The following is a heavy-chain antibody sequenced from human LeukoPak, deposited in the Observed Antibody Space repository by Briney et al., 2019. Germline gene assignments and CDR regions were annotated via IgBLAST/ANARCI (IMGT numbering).Heavy chain of an antibody. J-gene: IGHJ3*02. V-gene: IGHV3-23*01. CDR2: ISGSGGST. D-gene: IGHD6-13*01. CDR1: GFTFSSYA. Sequence: PGGSLRLSCAASGFTFSSYAMSWVRQAPGKGLEWVSAISGSGGSTYYADSVKGRFTISRDNSKNTLYLQMNSLRAEDTAVYYCAAHSSSWYRAFDIWGQGTMVTVSS. CDR3: AAHSSSWYRAFDI.